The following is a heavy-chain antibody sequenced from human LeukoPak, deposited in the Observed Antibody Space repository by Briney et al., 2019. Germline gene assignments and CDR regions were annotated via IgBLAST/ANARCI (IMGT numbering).Heavy chain of an antibody. CDR3: AREFLASGVVAGWYYFDY. D-gene: IGHD2-15*01. V-gene: IGHV3-21*01. J-gene: IGHJ4*02. Sequence: GGSLRLSCAASGFTFSSYSMNWVRQAPGKGLEWVSSISSSSSYIYYADSVKGRFAISRDNAKNSLYLQINSLRAEDTAVYCCAREFLASGVVAGWYYFDYWGQGTLVTVSS. CDR1: GFTFSSYS. CDR2: ISSSSSYI.